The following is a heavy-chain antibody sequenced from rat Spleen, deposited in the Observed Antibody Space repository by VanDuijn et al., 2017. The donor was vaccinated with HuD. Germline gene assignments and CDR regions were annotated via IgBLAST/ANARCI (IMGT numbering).Heavy chain of an antibody. V-gene: IGHV5-31*01. CDR2: ITNTGGST. CDR3: TRDQAGTWAY. D-gene: IGHD5-1*01. CDR1: GFAFISYW. Sequence: EVQLVESGGGLVPPGRSLKLSCVASGFAFISYWMTWIRQAPGKGLEWVASITNTGGSTYYPDSVKGRFTISRDNAKSTLYLQMNSLRSEDTATYYCTRDQAGTWAYWGQGTLVTVSS. J-gene: IGHJ3*01.